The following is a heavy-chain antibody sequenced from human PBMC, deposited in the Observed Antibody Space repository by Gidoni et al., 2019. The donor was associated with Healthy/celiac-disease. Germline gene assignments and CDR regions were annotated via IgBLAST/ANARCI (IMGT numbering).Heavy chain of an antibody. CDR3: ARRSESVGFPLDY. CDR1: GGSISSSSYY. CDR2: IYYSGST. V-gene: IGHV4-39*01. Sequence: QLQLQESGPGLVKPSETLSLTCTVSGGSISSSSYYWGWIRQPPGKGLEWIGSIYYSGSTYYNPSLKSRVTISVDTSKNQFSLKLSSVTAADTAVYYCARRSESVGFPLDYWGQGTLVTVSS. D-gene: IGHD3-3*01. J-gene: IGHJ4*02.